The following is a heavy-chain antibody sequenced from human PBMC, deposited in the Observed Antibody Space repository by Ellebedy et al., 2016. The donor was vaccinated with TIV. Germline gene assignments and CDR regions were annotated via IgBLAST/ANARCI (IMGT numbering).Heavy chain of an antibody. J-gene: IGHJ4*02. CDR2: IPGSGSPT. D-gene: IGHD3-22*01. Sequence: GESLKISCAASGFTFSSYPMLWVRQAPGKGLEWVSGIPGSGSPTTYADSVEGRFIISRDNSKKTLYLQMNSLRAEDTAVYYCAKGRGGGSDTSAPRYYFDYWGLGTLVTVSS. CDR1: GFTFSSYP. CDR3: AKGRGGGSDTSAPRYYFDY. V-gene: IGHV3-23*01.